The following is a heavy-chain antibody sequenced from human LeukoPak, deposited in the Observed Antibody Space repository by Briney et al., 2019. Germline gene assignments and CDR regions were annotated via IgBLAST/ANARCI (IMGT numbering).Heavy chain of an antibody. D-gene: IGHD3-10*01. V-gene: IGHV3-23*01. CDR3: AKGITMVRDPMNYFED. Sequence: HPGGSLRLSCAASGFSFSSYAMNWVRQAPGRGLEWLATIRGSGGYTYYADSVKGRFTMSRDNSKNTLYVQMNSLRAEDTAVYYCAKGITMVRDPMNYFEDWGQGTLVTVSS. CDR1: GFSFSSYA. CDR2: IRGSGGYT. J-gene: IGHJ4*02.